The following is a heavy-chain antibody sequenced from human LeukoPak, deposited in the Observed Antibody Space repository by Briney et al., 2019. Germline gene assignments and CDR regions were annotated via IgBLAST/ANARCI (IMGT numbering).Heavy chain of an antibody. CDR3: AKHVCSSTSCYSSDP. J-gene: IGHJ5*02. Sequence: GGSLRLSCVASGFTFSSYAMSWVRPAPGKGLEWVSAISGSGGSTYYADSVKGRFTISRGNSKNTLYLQMNSLRADDTAVYYCAKHVCSSTSCYSSDPWGQGTLVTVSS. D-gene: IGHD2-2*01. CDR1: GFTFSSYA. CDR2: ISGSGGST. V-gene: IGHV3-23*01.